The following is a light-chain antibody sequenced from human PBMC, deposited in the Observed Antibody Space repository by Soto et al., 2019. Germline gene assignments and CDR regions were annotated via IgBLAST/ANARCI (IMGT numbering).Light chain of an antibody. CDR3: QQRTTRPLT. CDR2: DAS. CDR1: QSVSRY. V-gene: IGKV3-11*01. J-gene: IGKJ4*01. Sequence: EIVLTQSPATLSLSPGERATLSCRASQSVSRYLAWYQQKPGQAPRLLIYDASNRATGIPARFSGSGSGTDFTLTISSLEPEDFAVYHCQQRTTRPLTFGGGTKVEIK.